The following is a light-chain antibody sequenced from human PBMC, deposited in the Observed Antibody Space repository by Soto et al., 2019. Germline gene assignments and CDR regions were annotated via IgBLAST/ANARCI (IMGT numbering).Light chain of an antibody. V-gene: IGKV3-20*01. CDR2: GAS. Sequence: EIVLTQSPGTLSLSPGERATLSCRASQSVSSSYLAWYQQKPGQAPRLLVYGASSRATGIPDRFSGSGSGTDFTLTISRLEHEDVAVNYCQQYGRSPPITFGQGTRLESK. CDR3: QQYGRSPPIT. J-gene: IGKJ5*01. CDR1: QSVSSSY.